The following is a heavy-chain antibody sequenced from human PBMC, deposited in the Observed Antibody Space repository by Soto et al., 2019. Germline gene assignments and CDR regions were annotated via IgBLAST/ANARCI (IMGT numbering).Heavy chain of an antibody. CDR3: ARTRRGWFDP. J-gene: IGHJ5*02. CDR2: IYHSGST. CDR1: GGSISSGGYS. V-gene: IGHV4-30-2*01. Sequence: SETLSLTCAVSGGSISSGGYSWSWIRQPPGKGLEWIGYIYHSGSTYYNPSLKSRVTISVDRSKNQFSLRLSSVTAADTAVYYCARTRRGWFDPWGQGTLVTVSS.